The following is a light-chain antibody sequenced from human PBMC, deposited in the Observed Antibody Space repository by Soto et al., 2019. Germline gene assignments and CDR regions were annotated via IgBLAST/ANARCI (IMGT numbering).Light chain of an antibody. V-gene: IGKV1-16*01. J-gene: IGKJ4*01. CDR3: EQHRSYPLT. CDR2: YAS. Sequence: DIQMTQSPSSLSASVGDRVTITCRASHDINNELAWFHQEPGKAPRSLIFYASRLQSGVPARFSGGGSWTEFSLTITSLQPEDFGTYYCEQHRSYPLTLGAGTKVDVK. CDR1: HDINNE.